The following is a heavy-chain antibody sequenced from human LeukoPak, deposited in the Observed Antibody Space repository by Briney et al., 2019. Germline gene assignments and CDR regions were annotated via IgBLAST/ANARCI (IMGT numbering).Heavy chain of an antibody. J-gene: IGHJ5*02. V-gene: IGHV3-21*01. CDR3: ARDAYVAGTLNWFDP. D-gene: IGHD6-19*01. CDR2: ITSSSSYI. CDR1: GFTFSSHS. Sequence: PGGSLRLSCAASGFTFSSHSMNWVRQAPGKGLEWVSSITSSSSYIYYADSVKGRFTISRDNAKNSLYLQMNSLRAEDTAVYYCARDAYVAGTLNWFDPWGQGTLVTVSS.